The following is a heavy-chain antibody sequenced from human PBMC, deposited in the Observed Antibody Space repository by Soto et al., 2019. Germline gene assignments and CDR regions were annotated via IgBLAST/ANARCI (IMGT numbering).Heavy chain of an antibody. V-gene: IGHV4-4*02. D-gene: IGHD3-3*01. CDR3: ARSYYDFWSGYFQGYYYYYYMDV. J-gene: IGHJ6*03. CDR1: SGSISSSNW. CDR2: IYHSGST. Sequence: PSETLSLTCAVSSGSISSSNWWSWVRQPPGKGLEWIGEIYHSGSTNYNPSLKSRVTISVDKSKNQFSLKLSSVTAADTAVYYCARSYYDFWSGYFQGYYYYYYMDVWGKGTTVTVSS.